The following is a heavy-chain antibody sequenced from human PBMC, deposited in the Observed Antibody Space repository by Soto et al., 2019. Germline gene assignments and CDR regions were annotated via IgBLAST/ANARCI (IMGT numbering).Heavy chain of an antibody. D-gene: IGHD3-16*02. CDR2: ISGSGGST. J-gene: IGHJ4*02. V-gene: IGHV3-23*01. CDR1: GFTFSSYA. Sequence: VQLLESGGGLVQPGGSLRLSCAASGFTFSSYAMIWVRQAPGKGLEWVSAISGSGGSTYYADSVKGRFTISRDNSKNTLYLQMNSLRAEDTAVYYCAKGGPYDDIWGSYSSMRAYFDYWGQGTLVTVSS. CDR3: AKGGPYDDIWGSYSSMRAYFDY.